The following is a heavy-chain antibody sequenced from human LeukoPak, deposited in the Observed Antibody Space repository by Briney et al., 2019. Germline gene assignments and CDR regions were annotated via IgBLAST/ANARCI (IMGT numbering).Heavy chain of an antibody. CDR2: INHSGST. CDR1: GGSFSGYY. Sequence: SETLSLTCAVYGGSFSGYYWSWIRQPPGKGLEWIGEINHSGSTNYNPSLKSRVTISVDTSKNQVSLKLSSVTAADTAVYYCAGDFWSGYYFRDWGQGTLVTVSS. D-gene: IGHD3-3*01. CDR3: AGDFWSGYYFRD. V-gene: IGHV4-34*01. J-gene: IGHJ4*02.